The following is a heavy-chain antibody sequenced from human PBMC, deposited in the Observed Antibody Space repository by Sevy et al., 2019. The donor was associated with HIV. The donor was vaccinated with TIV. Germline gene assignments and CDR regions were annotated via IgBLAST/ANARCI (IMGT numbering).Heavy chain of an antibody. CDR3: AKDPRVTISGTTNYYYYMDV. D-gene: IGHD1-7*01. CDR2: IRHDGGNR. Sequence: GGSLRLSCAASGFSFSTYGTHWVRQVPGKGLEWVAFIRHDGGNRYYVDSVKGQFTISRDNSKNTLYLQMNSLRPEDTAIYYCAKDPRVTISGTTNYYYYMDVWGKGTTVTVSS. V-gene: IGHV3-30*02. J-gene: IGHJ6*03. CDR1: GFSFSTYG.